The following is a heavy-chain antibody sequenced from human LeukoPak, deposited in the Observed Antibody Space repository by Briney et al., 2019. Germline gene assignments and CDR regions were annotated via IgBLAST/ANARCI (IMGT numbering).Heavy chain of an antibody. Sequence: ASVKVSCKASGYTFTSNDINWVRQATGQGLEWMGWMNPNSGNTGYAQKFQGRVTITRNTSITTAYMELSSLRSEDTAVYYCARGSSYVWGSYRHFDYWGQGTLVTVSS. CDR1: GYTFTSND. J-gene: IGHJ4*02. CDR2: MNPNSGNT. V-gene: IGHV1-8*01. D-gene: IGHD3-16*02. CDR3: ARGSSYVWGSYRHFDY.